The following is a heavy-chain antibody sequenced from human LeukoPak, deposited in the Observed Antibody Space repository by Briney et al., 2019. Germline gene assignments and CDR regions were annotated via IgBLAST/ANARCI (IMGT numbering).Heavy chain of an antibody. Sequence: ASVNVSCKASGYTFTSYAMHWVRQAPGQGLEWMGWINTNTGNPTYAQGFTGRFVFSLDTSVTTAFLQIISLKAEDTAMYYCTRDAVAGLFDYWGQGTLVTVSS. CDR2: INTNTGNP. CDR1: GYTFTSYA. V-gene: IGHV7-4-1*02. J-gene: IGHJ4*02. CDR3: TRDAVAGLFDY. D-gene: IGHD6-19*01.